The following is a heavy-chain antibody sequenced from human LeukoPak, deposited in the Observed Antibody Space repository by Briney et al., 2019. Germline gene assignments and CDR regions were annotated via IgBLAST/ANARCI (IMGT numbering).Heavy chain of an antibody. J-gene: IGHJ4*02. CDR1: GFTFNSYA. Sequence: GGTLRLSCAASGFTFNSYAMHWVRQAPGKGLEWVAVISYDGSNKYYADSVKGPFTISRDNSKNTLYLQMNSLRAEDTAVYYCARDVAYDFWSGYLDYWGQGTLVTVSS. CDR3: ARDVAYDFWSGYLDY. CDR2: ISYDGSNK. D-gene: IGHD3-3*01. V-gene: IGHV3-30-3*01.